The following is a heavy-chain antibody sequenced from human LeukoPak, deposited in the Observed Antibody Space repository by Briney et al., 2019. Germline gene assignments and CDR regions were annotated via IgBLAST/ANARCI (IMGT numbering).Heavy chain of an antibody. CDR2: IYYSGST. V-gene: IGHV4-59*01. CDR3: ARGRFGEPNPLDY. J-gene: IGHJ4*02. D-gene: IGHD3-10*01. CDR1: GGSISSYY. Sequence: SETLSLTCTVSGGSISSYYWSWIRQPPGKGLEWIGYIYYSGSTNYNPSLKGRVTISVDTSKNEFSLKLSSVTAADTAVYYCARGRFGEPNPLDYWGQGTLVTVSS.